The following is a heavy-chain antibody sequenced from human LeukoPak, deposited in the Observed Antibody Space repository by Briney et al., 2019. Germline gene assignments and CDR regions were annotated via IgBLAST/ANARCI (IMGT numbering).Heavy chain of an antibody. D-gene: IGHD3-9*01. CDR3: AKEHYDILTGSSYYFDY. Sequence: PGGSLRLSCAASGFTFSSYAMHWVRQAPGKGLEWVAVISYDGSNKYYADSVKGRFTISRDNSKNTLYLQMNSLRAEDTAVYYCAKEHYDILTGSSYYFDYWGQGTLVTVSS. CDR1: GFTFSSYA. CDR2: ISYDGSNK. J-gene: IGHJ4*02. V-gene: IGHV3-30-3*01.